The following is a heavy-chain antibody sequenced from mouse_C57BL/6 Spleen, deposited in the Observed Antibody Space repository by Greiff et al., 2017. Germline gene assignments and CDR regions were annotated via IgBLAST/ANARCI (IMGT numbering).Heavy chain of an antibody. V-gene: IGHV1-64*01. CDR3: ARSGYSNYYFDY. Sequence: VQLQQLGAELVKPGASVKLSCKASGYTFTSYWMHWVKQRPGQGLEWIGMIHPNSGSTNYNEKFKSKATLTVDKSSSTAYMQLSSLTAEDSAVYYCARSGYSNYYFDYWGQGTTLTVSS. CDR2: IHPNSGST. J-gene: IGHJ2*01. D-gene: IGHD2-5*01. CDR1: GYTFTSYW.